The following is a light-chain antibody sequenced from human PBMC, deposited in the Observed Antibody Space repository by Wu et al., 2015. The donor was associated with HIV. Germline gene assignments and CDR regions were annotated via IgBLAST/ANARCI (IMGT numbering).Light chain of an antibody. CDR2: AAS. V-gene: IGKV3-20*01. Sequence: EIVLTQSPGTLSLSPGEGATLSCRASQSVRSGHLAWYQQKPGQAPRLIIYAASTRATGIPDRFSGSGSGTDFTLTISRLEPEDFAVFYCQQYGTSPSTFGQGTMLELK. J-gene: IGKJ2*01. CDR1: QSVRSGH. CDR3: QQYGTSPST.